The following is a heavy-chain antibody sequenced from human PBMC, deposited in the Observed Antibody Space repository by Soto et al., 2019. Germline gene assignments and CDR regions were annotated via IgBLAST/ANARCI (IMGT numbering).Heavy chain of an antibody. CDR1: GFIFRNYA. J-gene: IGHJ4*02. CDR3: ARSRNSAVADSFDF. Sequence: GGSLRLSCAASGFIFRNYAIHWVRQAPGKGLEWVAVISRDGSRKYYLDYVKGRFTISRDNSKDTVNLLMNILRADDSAMYYCARSRNSAVADSFDFWGQGTLVTVSS. CDR2: ISRDGSRK. D-gene: IGHD1-26*01. V-gene: IGHV3-30*04.